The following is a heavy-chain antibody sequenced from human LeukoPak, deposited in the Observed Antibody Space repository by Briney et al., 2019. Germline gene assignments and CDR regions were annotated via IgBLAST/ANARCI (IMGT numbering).Heavy chain of an antibody. V-gene: IGHV4-38-2*01. D-gene: IGHD2-15*01. J-gene: IGHJ3*02. Sequence: SETLSLTCAVSGYSISSGYYWGWIRQPPGKGLDWIGRIYHSGSTYYNPSLKSRVTISVDTSKNQFSLKLSSVTAADTAVYYCATPSGYCSGGSCYSVTGAFDIWGQGTMVTVSS. CDR2: IYHSGST. CDR3: ATPSGYCSGGSCYSVTGAFDI. CDR1: GYSISSGYY.